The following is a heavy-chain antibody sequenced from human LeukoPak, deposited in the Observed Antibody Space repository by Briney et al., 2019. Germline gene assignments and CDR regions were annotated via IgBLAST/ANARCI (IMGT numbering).Heavy chain of an antibody. CDR1: GFTFNNYW. D-gene: IGHD1-20*01. V-gene: IGHV3-7*01. Sequence: GGSLRLSCAASGFTFNNYWMSWVRQAPGKGLEWVANIDPDGSETQYVDSVNGQFTTSRDNAKTSLFLQMNGLRAEDTAIYYCARIWYFGDNNWRYFDYWGQGTLVTVSS. CDR2: IDPDGSET. CDR3: ARIWYFGDNNWRYFDY. J-gene: IGHJ4*02.